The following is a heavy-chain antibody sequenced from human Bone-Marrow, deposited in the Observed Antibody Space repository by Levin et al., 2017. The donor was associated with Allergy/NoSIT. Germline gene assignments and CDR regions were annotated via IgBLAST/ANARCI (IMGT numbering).Heavy chain of an antibody. D-gene: IGHD1-14*01. J-gene: IGHJ4*02. CDR3: AKGDHGGGYFDY. CDR1: GFTFSSYG. CDR2: ISYDGSNK. V-gene: IGHV3-30*18. Sequence: GSLRLSCAASGFTFSSYGMHWVRQAPGKGLEWVAVISYDGSNKYYADSVKGRFTISRDNSKNMLYLQMNSLRAEDTAVYYCAKGDHGGGYFDYWGQGTLVTVSS.